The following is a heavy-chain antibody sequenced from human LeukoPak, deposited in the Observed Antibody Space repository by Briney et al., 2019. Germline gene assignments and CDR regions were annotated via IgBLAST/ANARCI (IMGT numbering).Heavy chain of an antibody. J-gene: IGHJ6*03. CDR3: ARHLNWGIAAAGYYYYYYMDV. CDR1: GFTFSSYW. V-gene: IGHV3-7*01. Sequence: GGSLRLSCAASGFTFSSYWMSWVRQAPGKGLEWVANIKQDGSEKYYVDSVKGRFTISRDNAKNSLYLQMNSLRAGDTAVYYCARHLNWGIAAAGYYYYYYMDVWGKGTRSPSP. D-gene: IGHD6-13*01. CDR2: IKQDGSEK.